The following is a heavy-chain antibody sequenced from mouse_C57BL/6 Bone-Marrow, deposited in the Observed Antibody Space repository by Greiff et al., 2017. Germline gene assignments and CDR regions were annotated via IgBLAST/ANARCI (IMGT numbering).Heavy chain of an antibody. J-gene: IGHJ2*01. Sequence: QVQLQQSGAELARPGASVKLSCKASGYSFTSYGISWVKQRTGQGLEWIGEIYPRSGNTYYNEKFKGKATLTADKSSSTAYMELRSLTSEDSAVYFCARAYDYTYFDYWGQGTTLTVSS. V-gene: IGHV1-81*01. D-gene: IGHD2-4*01. CDR3: ARAYDYTYFDY. CDR2: IYPRSGNT. CDR1: GYSFTSYG.